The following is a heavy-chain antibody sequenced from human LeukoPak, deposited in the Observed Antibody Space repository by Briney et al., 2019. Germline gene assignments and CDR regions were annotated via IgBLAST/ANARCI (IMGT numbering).Heavy chain of an antibody. J-gene: IGHJ4*02. CDR1: GGSISSYS. CDR3: AGDYRSGSHRFDY. Sequence: SETLSLTCTVSGGSISSYSWSWVRQPPGGGLEWIGYIYYSGSTTYNPSLKSRVTISLDTSNNRFSLKLSSVTAADTAVYYCAGDYRSGSHRFDYWGQGTLVTVSS. V-gene: IGHV4-59*12. CDR2: IYYSGST. D-gene: IGHD3-10*01.